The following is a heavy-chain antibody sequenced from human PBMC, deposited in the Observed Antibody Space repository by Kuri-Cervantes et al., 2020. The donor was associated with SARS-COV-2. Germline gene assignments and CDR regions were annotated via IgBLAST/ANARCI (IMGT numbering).Heavy chain of an antibody. CDR3: ARLQWSVAGPYYFDY. J-gene: IGHJ4*02. D-gene: IGHD6-19*01. CDR2: IYYSGST. CDR1: GGSISSYY. V-gene: IGHV4-59*08. Sequence: GSLRLSCTVSGGSISSYYWSWIRQPPGKGLEWIGYIYYSGSTNYNPSLKSRVTISVDMSKNQFSLKLSSVTAADTAVYYCARLQWSVAGPYYFDYWGQGTLVTVSS.